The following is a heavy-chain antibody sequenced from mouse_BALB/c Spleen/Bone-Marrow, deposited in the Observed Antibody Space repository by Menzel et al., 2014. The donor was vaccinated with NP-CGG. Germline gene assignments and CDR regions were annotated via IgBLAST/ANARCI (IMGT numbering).Heavy chain of an antibody. CDR1: GFTSSNYW. Sequence: EVQRVESGGGLVQPGGSMKLSCVASGFTSSNYWMNWVRQSPEKGLEWVGEIRLKSNNYATHYAESVKGRFTISRDDSKSNVYLQMNNLRAEDTGIYYCTRDYRDAMDYWGQGTSVTVSS. J-gene: IGHJ4*01. CDR2: IRLKSNNYAT. V-gene: IGHV6-6*02. CDR3: TRDYRDAMDY. D-gene: IGHD2-4*01.